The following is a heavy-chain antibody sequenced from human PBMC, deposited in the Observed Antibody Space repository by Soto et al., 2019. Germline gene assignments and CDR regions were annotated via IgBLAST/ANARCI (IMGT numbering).Heavy chain of an antibody. CDR3: AKFGIPAFVAGNFDY. V-gene: IGHV3-23*01. D-gene: IGHD6-19*01. CDR2: ISGSGGST. CDR1: GFTFSSYA. Sequence: GGSLRLSCAASGFTFSSYAMSWVRQAPGKGLEWVSAISGSGGSTYYADSVKGRFTISRDNSKNTLYLQMNSLRAEDTAVYYCAKFGIPAFVAGNFDYWGQGTLVTVSS. J-gene: IGHJ4*02.